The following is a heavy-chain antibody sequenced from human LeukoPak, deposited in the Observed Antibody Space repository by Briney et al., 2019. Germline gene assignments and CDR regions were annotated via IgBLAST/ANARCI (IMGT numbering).Heavy chain of an antibody. V-gene: IGHV1-69*13. Sequence: ASVKVSCKASGGTFSSYAISWVQQAPGQGLEWMGGIIPIFGTANYAQKFQGRVTITADESTSTAYMELSSLRSEDTAVYYCARGIAYCGGDCYNSYDYWGQGTLVTVSS. CDR2: IIPIFGTA. J-gene: IGHJ4*02. CDR3: ARGIAYCGGDCYNSYDY. CDR1: GGTFSSYA. D-gene: IGHD2-21*01.